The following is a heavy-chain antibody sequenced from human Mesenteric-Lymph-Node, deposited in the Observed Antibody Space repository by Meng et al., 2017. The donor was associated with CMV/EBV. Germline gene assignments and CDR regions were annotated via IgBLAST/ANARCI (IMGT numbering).Heavy chain of an antibody. CDR3: AREFSAHVAGRRVYFYGMDV. Sequence: SETLSLTCTVSRGSISIYYWTWIRQPPGKGLEWIGYGYRNGNTNYNPSLKSRVTISIDTSMNQFSLKLSSVTAADTAVYFCAREFSAHVAGRRVYFYGMDVWGQGTTVTVSS. J-gene: IGHJ6*02. CDR2: GYRNGNT. D-gene: IGHD1-14*01. CDR1: RGSISIYY. V-gene: IGHV4-59*01.